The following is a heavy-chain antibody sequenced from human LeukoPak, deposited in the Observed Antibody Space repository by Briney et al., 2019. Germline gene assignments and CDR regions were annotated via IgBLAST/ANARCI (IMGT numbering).Heavy chain of an antibody. CDR3: ARDGVYGSGTYYYYFDY. Sequence: GGSLRLSCAASGFTFTTYSMNWVRQAPGKGLEWVSSISSSSTYIHYADSVKGRFTISRDNAKNSLFLQMNSLRAEDTAVYYCARDGVYGSGTYYYYFDYWGQGTLVTVSS. D-gene: IGHD3-10*01. CDR2: ISSSSTYI. CDR1: GFTFTTYS. J-gene: IGHJ4*02. V-gene: IGHV3-21*01.